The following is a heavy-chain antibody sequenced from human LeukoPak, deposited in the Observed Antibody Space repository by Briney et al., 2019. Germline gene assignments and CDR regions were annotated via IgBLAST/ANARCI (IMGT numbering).Heavy chain of an antibody. CDR2: ISVYNGNT. CDR3: ARVAVGNRGPTTGDY. CDR1: GYTFTNYA. V-gene: IGHV1-18*01. D-gene: IGHD4-17*01. J-gene: IGHJ4*02. Sequence: ASVKVSCKASGYTFTNYAITWVRQAPGQGLEWMGWISVYNGNTNYAQKLQGRVTMTTDTSTSTAYMELRSLRSDDTAVYYCARVAVGNRGPTTGDYWGQGTLVTVSS.